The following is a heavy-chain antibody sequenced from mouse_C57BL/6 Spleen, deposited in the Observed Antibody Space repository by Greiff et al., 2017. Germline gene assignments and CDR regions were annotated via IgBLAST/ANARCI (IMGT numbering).Heavy chain of an antibody. V-gene: IGHV2-3*01. J-gene: IGHJ3*01. CDR3: AKGGSEGFAY. D-gene: IGHD6-1*01. CDR1: GFSLTSYG. CDR2: IWGDGST. Sequence: QLQQSGPGPVAPSQSLSITRTVSGFSLTSYGVSWVRQPPGKGPEWRGVIWGDGSTNYHSALMSRLSISKDNSKSQVFLKLNSLQTDDTATYYCAKGGSEGFAYWGQGTLVTVSA.